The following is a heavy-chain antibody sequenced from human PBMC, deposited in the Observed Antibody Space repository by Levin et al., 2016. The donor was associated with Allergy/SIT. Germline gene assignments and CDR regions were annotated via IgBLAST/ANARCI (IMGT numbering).Heavy chain of an antibody. J-gene: IGHJ4*02. CDR2: IWYDGNNK. CDR3: ARGGDHYNRSGYYNLFDY. Sequence: WIRQPPGKGLEWVAVIWYDGNNKYYADSVKGRFTISRDNSKNTIHLQMNSLRAEDTAVYYCARGGDHYNRSGYYNLFDYWGQGTLVTVSS. D-gene: IGHD3-22*01. V-gene: IGHV3-33*01.